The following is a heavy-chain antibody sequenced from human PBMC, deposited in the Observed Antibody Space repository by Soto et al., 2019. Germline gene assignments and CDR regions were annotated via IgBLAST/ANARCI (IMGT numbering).Heavy chain of an antibody. J-gene: IGHJ5*02. CDR3: ARETTGGDWLDK. CDR1: VFSISNYY. CDR2: IYYSGIA. V-gene: IGHV4-59*01. D-gene: IGHD4-4*01. Sequence: SATXSLTCTFSVFSISNYYLIWIRQPPGKGLEWIGYIYYSGIANYNPSLKSRVNISVDTSKNQFYLKLSSVTAADTAMYYCARETTGGDWLDKWGKGTMVNV.